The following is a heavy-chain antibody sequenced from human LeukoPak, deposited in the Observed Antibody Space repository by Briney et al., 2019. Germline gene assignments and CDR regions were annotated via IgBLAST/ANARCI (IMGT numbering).Heavy chain of an antibody. CDR2: IYYSGST. CDR3: ARDRWDFALGGDY. J-gene: IGHJ4*02. D-gene: IGHD3-3*01. CDR1: GGSISSSDYY. Sequence: PSETLSLTCTVSGGSISSSDYYWGWIRQPPGKGLEWIGSIYYSGSTYYNPSLKGRVTISEDTSKNQFSLKLSSVTAADTAVYYCARDRWDFALGGDYWGQGTLVTVSS. V-gene: IGHV4-39*02.